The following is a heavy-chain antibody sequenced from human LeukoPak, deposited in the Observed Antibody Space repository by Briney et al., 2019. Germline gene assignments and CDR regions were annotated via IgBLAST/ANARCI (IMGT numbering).Heavy chain of an antibody. Sequence: PSGSLTLSCTASGGSFSSYYRSWIRQPAGKGLEWIGRIYTSGSTNYNPSLKSRVTMTTDTTTTTAYMQLRSLRSDDTAVYYYARLRLGELSLGFDPWGQGTLVTVSS. J-gene: IGHJ5*02. D-gene: IGHD3-16*02. V-gene: IGHV4-4*07. CDR3: ARLRLGELSLGFDP. CDR2: IYTSGST. CDR1: GGSFSSYY.